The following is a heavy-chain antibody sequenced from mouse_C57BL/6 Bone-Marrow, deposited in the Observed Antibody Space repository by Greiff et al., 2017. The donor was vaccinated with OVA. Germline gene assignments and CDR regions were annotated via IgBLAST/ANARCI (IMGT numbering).Heavy chain of an antibody. V-gene: IGHV1-81*01. CDR3: AREYYGSSLDY. D-gene: IGHD1-1*01. J-gene: IGHJ2*01. Sequence: QVQLKESGAELARPGASVKLSCKASGYTFTSYGISWVKQRTGQGLEWIGEIYPRSGNTYYNEKFKGKATLTADKSSSTAYMELRSLTSEDSAVYFCAREYYGSSLDYWGQGTTLTVSS. CDR1: GYTFTSYG. CDR2: IYPRSGNT.